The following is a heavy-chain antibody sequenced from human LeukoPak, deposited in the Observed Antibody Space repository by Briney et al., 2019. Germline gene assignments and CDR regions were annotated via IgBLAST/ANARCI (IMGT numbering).Heavy chain of an antibody. D-gene: IGHD5-24*01. J-gene: IGHJ4*02. Sequence: GGSLRLSCAASGFTFSSYAMSWVRQAPGKGLEWVSAISGSGGSTYYAGSVKGRFTISRDNAKNSLYLQMNSLRAEDTAVYYCARLRRDGYDYWGQGTLVTVSS. CDR1: GFTFSSYA. V-gene: IGHV3-23*01. CDR3: ARLRRDGYDY. CDR2: ISGSGGST.